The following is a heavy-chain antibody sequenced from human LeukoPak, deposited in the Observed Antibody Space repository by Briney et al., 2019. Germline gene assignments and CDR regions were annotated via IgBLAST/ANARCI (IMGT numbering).Heavy chain of an antibody. V-gene: IGHV1-2*04. CDR2: INPNSGGT. CDR3: ARVTGYCSSTSCEELDY. J-gene: IGHJ4*02. D-gene: IGHD2-2*01. Sequence: ASVKVSCKASGYTFTGYYMHWVRQAPGQGLEWMGWINPNSGGTNYAQKFQGWVTMTRDTSISTAYMELSRLRSDDTAVYYCARVTGYCSSTSCEELDYWGQGTLVTVSS. CDR1: GYTFTGYY.